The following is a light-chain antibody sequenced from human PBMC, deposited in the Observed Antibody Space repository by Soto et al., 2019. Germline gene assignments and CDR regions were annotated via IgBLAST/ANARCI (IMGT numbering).Light chain of an antibody. CDR1: QSVRSN. CDR2: GAS. J-gene: IGKJ1*01. CDR3: QQYDRSSWT. V-gene: IGKV3-20*01. Sequence: EIVLTQSPATLSVSPGDGATLSCRASQSVRSNLAWYQQKPGQAPRLLIYGASNRATGIPDRFSGSGSGTDFTLTISRLEPEDFAVYYCQQYDRSSWTFGQGTKVDIK.